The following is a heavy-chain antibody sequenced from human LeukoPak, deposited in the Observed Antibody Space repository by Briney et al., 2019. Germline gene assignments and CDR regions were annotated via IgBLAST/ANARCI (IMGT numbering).Heavy chain of an antibody. Sequence: SETLSLTCTVSGGSISSYYWSWIRQPPGKGLEWIGYINYSGSTNYNPSLRSRFTISVDTSKNQFSLKLSSVTAADPAVYYCARGDDFWSGYPLWGQGTLVTVSS. J-gene: IGHJ4*02. CDR3: ARGDDFWSGYPL. D-gene: IGHD3-3*01. V-gene: IGHV4-59*01. CDR2: INYSGST. CDR1: GGSISSYY.